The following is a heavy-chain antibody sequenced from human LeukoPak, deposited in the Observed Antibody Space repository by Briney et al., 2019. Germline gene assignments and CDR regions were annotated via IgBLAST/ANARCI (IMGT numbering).Heavy chain of an antibody. J-gene: IGHJ3*02. CDR3: ARDREQWLHGGAFDI. Sequence: PGGSLRLSCAASGLTFSSYSMNWVRQAPGKGLEWVSYISSSSSTIYYADSVKGRFTISRDNAKNSLYLQMNSLRAEDTAVYYCARDREQWLHGGAFDIWGQGTMVTVSS. D-gene: IGHD6-19*01. CDR2: ISSSSSTI. V-gene: IGHV3-48*04. CDR1: GLTFSSYS.